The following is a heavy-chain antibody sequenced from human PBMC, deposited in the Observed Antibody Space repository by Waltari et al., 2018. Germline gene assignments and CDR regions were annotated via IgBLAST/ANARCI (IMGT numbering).Heavy chain of an antibody. J-gene: IGHJ6*03. Sequence: QVQLVQSGAEVKKPGSSVKVSCKASGGTFSSYPISWVRQAPGQGLEWMGGIIPILGIANYAQKFQGRVTITADKSTSTAYMELSSLRSEDTAVYYCARVLRDSYGYDYYYYMDVWGKGTTVTVSS. CDR2: IIPILGIA. CDR3: ARVLRDSYGYDYYYYMDV. D-gene: IGHD5-18*01. CDR1: GGTFSSYP. V-gene: IGHV1-69*10.